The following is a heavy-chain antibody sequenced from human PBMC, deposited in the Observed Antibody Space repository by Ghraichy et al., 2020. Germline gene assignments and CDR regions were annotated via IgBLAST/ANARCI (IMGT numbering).Heavy chain of an antibody. CDR3: ARGRGIWSGYYVPPSLGAFDI. CDR1: GGSFSGYY. V-gene: IGHV4-34*01. Sequence: SETLSLTCAVYGGSFSGYYWSWIRQPPGKGLEWIGEINHSGSTNYNPSLKSRVTISVDTSKNQFSLKLSSVTAADTAVYYCARGRGIWSGYYVPPSLGAFDIWGQGTMVTVSS. CDR2: INHSGST. J-gene: IGHJ3*02. D-gene: IGHD3-3*01.